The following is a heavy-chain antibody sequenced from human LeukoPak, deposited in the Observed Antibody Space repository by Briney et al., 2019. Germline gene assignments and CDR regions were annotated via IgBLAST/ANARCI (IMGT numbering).Heavy chain of an antibody. CDR3: AGRPTGYSSGYIH. CDR2: ISGSAHKI. V-gene: IGHV3-23*01. CDR1: GITFSNYA. Sequence: GGSLRFSCVASGITFSNYAVSWVRQAPEKGLDWVSVISGSAHKIRYADSVKGRFTISRDNSENIVYLQMNNLRVEDTAVYYCAGRPTGYSSGYIHWGQGTLVTVSS. D-gene: IGHD5-18*01. J-gene: IGHJ4*02.